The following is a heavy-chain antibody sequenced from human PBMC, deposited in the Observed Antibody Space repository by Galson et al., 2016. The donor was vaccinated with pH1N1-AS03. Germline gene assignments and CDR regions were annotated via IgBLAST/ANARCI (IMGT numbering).Heavy chain of an antibody. CDR1: GGTFTSYA. V-gene: IGHV1-69*06. J-gene: IGHJ5*02. CDR2: IIPLFGKS. Sequence: SVKVSCKASGGTFTSYAISWVRQAPGQGLEWVGGIIPLFGKSTYAQKFQGRVTITADKSTSTAYMELSSLRSEETAVYYCARATLSSGGSSGWFDPWGQGTLVTVSS. CDR3: ARATLSSGGSSGWFDP. D-gene: IGHD3-10*01.